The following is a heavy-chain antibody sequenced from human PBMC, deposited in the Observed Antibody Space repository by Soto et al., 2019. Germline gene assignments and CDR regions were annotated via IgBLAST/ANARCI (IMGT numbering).Heavy chain of an antibody. Sequence: GESLKISCKVSGYSFTSYWISWVRQMPGKGLEWMGRIDPSDSYTNYSPSFQGHVTISADKSISTAYLQWSSLKASDTAMYYCARRGYCSSTSCYSRSYYYGMDVWGQGTTVTVSS. D-gene: IGHD2-2*01. J-gene: IGHJ6*02. CDR3: ARRGYCSSTSCYSRSYYYGMDV. V-gene: IGHV5-10-1*01. CDR2: IDPSDSYT. CDR1: GYSFTSYW.